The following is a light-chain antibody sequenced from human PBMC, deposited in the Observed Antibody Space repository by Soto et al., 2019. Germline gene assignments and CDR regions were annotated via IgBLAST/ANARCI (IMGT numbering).Light chain of an antibody. CDR2: QVS. V-gene: IGKV2-30*01. CDR3: MQGSHWPWT. CDR1: QSLVYTDGSTS. Sequence: DAVLTQSPLSLPVTLGQPASISCRSSQSLVYTDGSTSLSWFQLRPGQSPRRLIYQVSNRYAGVPDRFSGSGSGTDFTLKISRVEAEDVGDYYCMQGSHWPWTLGQGTKVEI. J-gene: IGKJ1*01.